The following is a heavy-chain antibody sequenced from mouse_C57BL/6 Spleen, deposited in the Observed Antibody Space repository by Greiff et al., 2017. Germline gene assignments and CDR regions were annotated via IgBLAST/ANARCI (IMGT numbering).Heavy chain of an antibody. Sequence: EVQLQQSGAELVKPGASVKISCKASGYTFTDYYMNWVKQTHGKSLEWIGDINPNNGGTCYNQKFKGKATLTVDKSSSTSYMELRSLTSEDSAVYYCARVYYFSTYYFDYWGQGTTVTVSS. CDR3: ARVYYFSTYYFDY. J-gene: IGHJ2*01. V-gene: IGHV1-26*01. CDR1: GYTFTDYY. D-gene: IGHD5-1*01. CDR2: INPNNGGT.